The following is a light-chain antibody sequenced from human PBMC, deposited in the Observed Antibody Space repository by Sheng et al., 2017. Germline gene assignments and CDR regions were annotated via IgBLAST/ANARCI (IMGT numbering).Light chain of an antibody. J-gene: IGLJ3*02. Sequence: QSALTQPASVSGSPGQSITISCTGTSSDIGNYNFVSWYQQHPGKAPKVMIYDVNNRPSGVSNRFSGSKSGNTASLTISGLQAEDEAEYYCSSYTGSSTWVFGGGTKLTVL. CDR3: SSYTGSSTWV. CDR2: DVN. V-gene: IGLV2-14*03. CDR1: SSDIGNYNF.